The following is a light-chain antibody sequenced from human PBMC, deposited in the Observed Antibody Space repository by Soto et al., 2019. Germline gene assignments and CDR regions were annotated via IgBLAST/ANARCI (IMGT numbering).Light chain of an antibody. CDR3: QQYGSSPYT. CDR2: GAS. CDR1: QSVSSNY. V-gene: IGKV3-20*01. J-gene: IGKJ2*01. Sequence: EIVLTQSPGTLSLSPGERATLSCRASQSVSSNYLAWYQQKPGQTPRLLIYGASSRATGIPDRFSGSGSGTDFTLTISRLEPEDFAVYYCQQYGSSPYTFGQGTKLENK.